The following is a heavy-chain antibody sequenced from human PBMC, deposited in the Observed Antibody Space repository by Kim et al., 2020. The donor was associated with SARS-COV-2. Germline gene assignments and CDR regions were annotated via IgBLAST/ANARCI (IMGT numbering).Heavy chain of an antibody. CDR1: GGSISSSSYY. V-gene: IGHV4-39*01. Sequence: SETLSLTCTASGGSISSSSYYWGWIRQPPGKGLEWIGSIYYSGSTYYNPSLKSRVTISVDTSKNQFSLKLSSVTAADTAVYYCARRSMVRGPDYWFDPWGQGTLGTVSS. CDR2: IYYSGST. CDR3: ARRSMVRGPDYWFDP. J-gene: IGHJ5*02. D-gene: IGHD3-10*01.